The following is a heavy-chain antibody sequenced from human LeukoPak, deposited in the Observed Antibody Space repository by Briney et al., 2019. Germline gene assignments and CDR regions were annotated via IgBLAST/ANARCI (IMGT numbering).Heavy chain of an antibody. D-gene: IGHD4-11*01. Sequence: TSETLSLTCTVSGGSISSYHWSWIRQPPGKGLEWIGYIYYGGSTNYNPSLKSRVTISVDTSKNQFSLKLSSVTAADTAVYYCARGYSNYVALWWWFDPWGQGTLVTVSS. CDR2: IYYGGST. V-gene: IGHV4-59*01. CDR3: ARGYSNYVALWWWFDP. J-gene: IGHJ5*02. CDR1: GGSISSYH.